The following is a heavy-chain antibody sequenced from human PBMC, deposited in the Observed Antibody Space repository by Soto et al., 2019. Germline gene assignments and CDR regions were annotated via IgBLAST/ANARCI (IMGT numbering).Heavy chain of an antibody. CDR3: ARDSASMVRGLDAFDI. J-gene: IGHJ3*02. CDR2: IYYSGST. D-gene: IGHD3-10*01. V-gene: IGHV4-31*03. CDR1: GGSISSGGYY. Sequence: QVQLQESGPGLVKPSQTLSLTCTVSGGSISSGGYYWSWIRQHPGKGLEWIGYIYYSGSTYYNPSLKSRVTISVDTSKNQFSLKLSSVTAADTAVYYCARDSASMVRGLDAFDIWGQGTMVTVSS.